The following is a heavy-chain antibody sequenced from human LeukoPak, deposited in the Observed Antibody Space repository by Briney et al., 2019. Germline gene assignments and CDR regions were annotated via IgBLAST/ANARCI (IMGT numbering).Heavy chain of an antibody. CDR1: GYTFTGYY. Sequence: GASVKVSCKASGYTFTGYYMHWVRQAPGQGLAWVGGISAYNGNTNYAQKLQGRVTLTTETPQSTAYTELRSLRSDGTAVYYCARDTRSYPWGYDYWGQGTLVTVSS. V-gene: IGHV1-18*04. CDR3: ARDTRSYPWGYDY. CDR2: ISAYNGNT. J-gene: IGHJ4*02. D-gene: IGHD1-26*01.